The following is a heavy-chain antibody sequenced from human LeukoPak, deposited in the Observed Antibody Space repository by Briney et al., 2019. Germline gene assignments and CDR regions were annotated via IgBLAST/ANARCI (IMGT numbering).Heavy chain of an antibody. Sequence: GASVKVSCKASGYTFTSYYMHWVRHAPEQGPEWKGWINPNSGVTNYAQKFQDRVTMTRDTSTTTAYMELSRLRSDDTAIYYCARDSGYTSGWFYPYWGQGTLVTVSS. D-gene: IGHD6-19*01. J-gene: IGHJ4*02. CDR2: INPNSGVT. V-gene: IGHV1-2*02. CDR3: ARDSGYTSGWFYPY. CDR1: GYTFTSYY.